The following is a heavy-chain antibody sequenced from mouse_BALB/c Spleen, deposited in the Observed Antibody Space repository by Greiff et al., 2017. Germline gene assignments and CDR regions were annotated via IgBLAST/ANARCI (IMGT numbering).Heavy chain of an antibody. CDR2: INPSTGYT. D-gene: IGHD3-3*01. CDR1: GYTFTSYT. J-gene: IGHJ4*01. CDR3: ARRAADYYAMDY. Sequence: VQLQESGAELARPGASVKMSCKASGYTFTSYTMHWVKQRPGQGLEWIGYINPSTGYTEYNQKFKDKATLTADKSSSTAYMQLSSLTSEDSAVYYCARRAADYYAMDYWGQGTSVTVSS. V-gene: IGHV1-4*01.